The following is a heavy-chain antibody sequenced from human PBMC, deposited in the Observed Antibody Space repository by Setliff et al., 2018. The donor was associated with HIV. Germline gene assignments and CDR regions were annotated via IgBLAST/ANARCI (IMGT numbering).Heavy chain of an antibody. V-gene: IGHV3-48*01. Sequence: QAGGSLRLSCAASGFTFSSYSMNWVRQAPGKGLEWVSYISSSSSTIYYADSVKGRFTISRDNAKNSLYLQMNSLRAEDTAVYYCARPPQVGATTGFDYWGQGTLVTVSS. CDR3: ARPPQVGATTGFDY. CDR2: ISSSSSTI. CDR1: GFTFSSYS. D-gene: IGHD1-26*01. J-gene: IGHJ4*02.